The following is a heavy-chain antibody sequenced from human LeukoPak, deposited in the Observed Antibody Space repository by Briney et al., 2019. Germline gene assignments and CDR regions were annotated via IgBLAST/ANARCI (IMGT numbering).Heavy chain of an antibody. J-gene: IGHJ6*03. V-gene: IGHV3-23*01. D-gene: IGHD1-14*01. Sequence: GGSLRLSCAASGFTFSSYAMSWVRQAPGKGLEWVSAISGSGGNTYYADSVKGRFTISRDNSKNTLYLQMNSLRAEDTAVYYCAKALTPQAYYYYMDVWGKGTTVTVSS. CDR3: AKALTPQAYYYYMDV. CDR1: GFTFSSYA. CDR2: ISGSGGNT.